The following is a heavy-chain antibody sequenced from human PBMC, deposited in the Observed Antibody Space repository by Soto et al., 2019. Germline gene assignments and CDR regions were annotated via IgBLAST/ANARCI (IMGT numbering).Heavy chain of an antibody. CDR2: MNPNSGYI. D-gene: IGHD2-15*01. J-gene: IGHJ4*02. CDR3: ARGLYCSGGTCSDS. Sequence: QVQLVQSGAEVKRPGASVKVSCKASGYTFTPHDINWVRQATGQGLEWMGRMNPNSGYIDFAQRFQGRLTMTTNTSTSTAYMELSSLRSEDTAIYYCARGLYCSGGTCSDSWGQGTLVIVSS. V-gene: IGHV1-8*01. CDR1: GYTFTPHD.